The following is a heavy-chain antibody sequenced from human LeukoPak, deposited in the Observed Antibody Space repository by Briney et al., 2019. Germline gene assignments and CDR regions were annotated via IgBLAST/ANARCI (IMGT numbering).Heavy chain of an antibody. CDR2: ISSSGSTI. CDR3: ARVLIRDYYDSSGPDY. V-gene: IGHV3-48*03. Sequence: LSLTCAVSGGSISSSNWWNWVRQTPGKGLEWVSYISSSGSTIYYADSVKGRFTISRDNAKNSLYLQMNSLRAEDTAVYYCARVLIRDYYDSSGPDYWGQGTLVTVSS. J-gene: IGHJ4*02. D-gene: IGHD3-22*01. CDR1: GGSISSSN.